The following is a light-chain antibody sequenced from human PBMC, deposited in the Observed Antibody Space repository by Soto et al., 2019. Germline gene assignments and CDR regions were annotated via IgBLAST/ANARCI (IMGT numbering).Light chain of an antibody. CDR2: GNS. V-gene: IGLV1-40*01. Sequence: QSVLTQPPSVSVAPGQRVTVSCTGSSSNIGARYEVHWYQQLPGTAPKLLIYGNSNRPSGVPDRFSGSKSGTSASLAITGLQAEDEADYFCQSYDSSLSGYVFGTGTKLTVL. J-gene: IGLJ1*01. CDR3: QSYDSSLSGYV. CDR1: SSNIGARYE.